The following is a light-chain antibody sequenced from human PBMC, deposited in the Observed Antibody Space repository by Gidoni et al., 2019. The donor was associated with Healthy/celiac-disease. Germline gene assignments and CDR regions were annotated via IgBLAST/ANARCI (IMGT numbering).Light chain of an antibody. CDR2: GAS. CDR1: QSVGSSY. J-gene: IGKJ1*01. CDR3: QQSET. Sequence: EIVLTQSPGTLSLSPGERATLSCRASQSVGSSYLAWYQQKPGQAPRLLIYGASSRATGIPDRFSGSGSGTDFTLTISRLEPEDFAVYYCQQSETFGQGTKVEIK. V-gene: IGKV3-20*01.